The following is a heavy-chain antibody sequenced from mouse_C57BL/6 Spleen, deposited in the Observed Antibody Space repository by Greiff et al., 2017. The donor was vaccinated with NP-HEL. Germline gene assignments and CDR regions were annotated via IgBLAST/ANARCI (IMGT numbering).Heavy chain of an antibody. Sequence: QVQLQQSGTELVKPGASVKLSCKASGYTFTSYWMHWVKQRPGQGLEWIGNINPSNGGTNYNEKFKSKATLTVDKSSSTAYMQLSSLTSEDSAVYYCARRVTTVVRGTWYFDVWGTGTTVTVSS. V-gene: IGHV1-53*01. CDR2: INPSNGGT. J-gene: IGHJ1*03. CDR3: ARRVTTVVRGTWYFDV. CDR1: GYTFTSYW. D-gene: IGHD1-1*01.